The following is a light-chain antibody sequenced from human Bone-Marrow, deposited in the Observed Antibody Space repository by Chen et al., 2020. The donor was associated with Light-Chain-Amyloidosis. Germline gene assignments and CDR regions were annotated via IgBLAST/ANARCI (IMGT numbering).Light chain of an antibody. CDR2: RDT. V-gene: IGLV3-25*03. Sequence: SYVLTQPPSVSVSPGQTARITCSGDDLPTKYAYWYQQKPGQAPALVIHRDTERPSGISERFSGSSSGTTATLTISGVQAEDEADYHCQSADSSGTYEVIFGGGTKLTVL. CDR3: QSADSSGTYEVI. J-gene: IGLJ2*01. CDR1: DLPTKY.